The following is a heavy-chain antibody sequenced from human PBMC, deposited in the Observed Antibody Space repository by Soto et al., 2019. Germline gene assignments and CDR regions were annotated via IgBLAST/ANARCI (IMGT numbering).Heavy chain of an antibody. CDR2: IAPGGDSK. Sequence: QVQLVQSGAEVKEPGASVKLSCKASGYSFSSHYMHWVRRAPGQGLEWVGIIAPGGDSKAYGQEFEGRVTMTWETSASTVYMELSNLKSEDTAIYYCARDHLRQLDPWGLGTLVTVSS. J-gene: IGHJ5*02. V-gene: IGHV1-46*01. D-gene: IGHD4-17*01. CDR3: ARDHLRQLDP. CDR1: GYSFSSHY.